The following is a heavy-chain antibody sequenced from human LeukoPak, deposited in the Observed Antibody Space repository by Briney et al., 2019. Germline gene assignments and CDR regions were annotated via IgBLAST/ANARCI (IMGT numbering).Heavy chain of an antibody. CDR1: GFTFSLYW. V-gene: IGHV3-30*03. CDR3: AREFGHNRWYFDY. D-gene: IGHD5-24*01. CDR2: VSADGRTQ. J-gene: IGHJ4*02. Sequence: GGSLRLSCAASGFTFSLYWMHWVRQAPGKGLEWVTVVSADGRTQLYSDSVKGRFTVSRDNSLNTLHLQMNSLKTEDTAVYYCAREFGHNRWYFDYWGQGALVTVSS.